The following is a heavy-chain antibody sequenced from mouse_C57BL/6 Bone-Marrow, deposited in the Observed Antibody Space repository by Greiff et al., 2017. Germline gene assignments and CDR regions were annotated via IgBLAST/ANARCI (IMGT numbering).Heavy chain of an antibody. Sequence: QVHVKQSGAELVKPGASVKLSCTASGYTFTSYWMPWVQQRPDQGLEWIGMIHPNSGSTNYPEKFKSKATLTVDKTSSTAYMQLSRLTSEDSAVYYCAYEYDGAMDYWGQGTSVTVSS. V-gene: IGHV1-64*01. J-gene: IGHJ4*01. D-gene: IGHD2-4*01. CDR2: IHPNSGST. CDR1: GYTFTSYW. CDR3: AYEYDGAMDY.